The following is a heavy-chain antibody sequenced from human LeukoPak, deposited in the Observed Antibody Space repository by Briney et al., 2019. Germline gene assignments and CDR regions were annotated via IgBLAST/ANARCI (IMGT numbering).Heavy chain of an antibody. J-gene: IGHJ5*02. V-gene: IGHV1-2*02. D-gene: IGHD3-22*01. CDR3: ARGVLAGYDSSGYPFYNWFDP. CDR1: GYTFTDYY. CDR2: INPNSGGT. Sequence: APVTVSCKASGYTFTDYYMHWVRQAPGQGLEWMGWINPNSGGTNYAQKFQGRVTMTRDTSISTAYMELSRLRSDDTAVYYCARGVLAGYDSSGYPFYNWFDPWGQGTLVTVSS.